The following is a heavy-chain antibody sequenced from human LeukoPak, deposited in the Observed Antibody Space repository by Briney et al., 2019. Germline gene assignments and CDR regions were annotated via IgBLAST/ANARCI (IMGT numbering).Heavy chain of an antibody. Sequence: PGGSLRLSCAASGFTFSTYTMNWVRQAPGKGLEWVSSISSSSTYIYYADSVKGRFTISRDNAKNSLYLQINSLRAEDTAVYSCARDRSLGGLWGQGTLVTVSS. J-gene: IGHJ4*02. D-gene: IGHD2-15*01. V-gene: IGHV3-21*01. CDR3: ARDRSLGGL. CDR1: GFTFSTYT. CDR2: ISSSSTYI.